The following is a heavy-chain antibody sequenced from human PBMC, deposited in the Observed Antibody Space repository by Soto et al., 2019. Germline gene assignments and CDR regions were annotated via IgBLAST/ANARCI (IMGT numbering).Heavy chain of an antibody. J-gene: IGHJ6*02. V-gene: IGHV3-23*01. Sequence: PGGSLRLCCAASGFAFSTYAMTWCRQAPGKGLEWVSVISGSGGSSYYAASVKGRFTISRDNSKNTLYLQMNGLRAEDTALYYCAKVTKRAAAGRYEYYKYGMDVWGQGTTVTVSS. CDR3: AKVTKRAAAGRYEYYKYGMDV. CDR1: GFAFSTYA. D-gene: IGHD6-13*01. CDR2: ISGSGGSS.